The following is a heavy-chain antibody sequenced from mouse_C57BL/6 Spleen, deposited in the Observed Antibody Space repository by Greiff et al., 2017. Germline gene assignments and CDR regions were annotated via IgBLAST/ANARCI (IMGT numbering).Heavy chain of an antibody. J-gene: IGHJ2*01. D-gene: IGHD1-1*01. Sequence: VQRVESGPGLVAPSQSLSITCTVSGFSLTSYGVHWVRQPPGKGLEWLVVIWSDGSTTYNSALKSRLSISKDNSKSQVFLKMNSLQTDDTAMYYCARHGNYGSSLYYFDYWGQGTTLTVSS. V-gene: IGHV2-6-1*01. CDR2: IWSDGST. CDR1: GFSLTSYG. CDR3: ARHGNYGSSLYYFDY.